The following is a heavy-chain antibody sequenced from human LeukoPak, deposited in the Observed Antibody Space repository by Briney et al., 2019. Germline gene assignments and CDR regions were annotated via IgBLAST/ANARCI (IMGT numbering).Heavy chain of an antibody. Sequence: SETLSLTCTVSGDSISSYYWSWIRQPPGKGLEWIAYIYYSGTTNYNPSLKSRVTISVDTSKNQFSLKLSSVTAADTAVYYGARHSGCYYYIDVWGKGTTVTVSS. CDR1: GDSISSYY. V-gene: IGHV4-59*01. CDR3: ARHSGCYYYIDV. J-gene: IGHJ6*03. D-gene: IGHD3-10*01. CDR2: IYYSGTT.